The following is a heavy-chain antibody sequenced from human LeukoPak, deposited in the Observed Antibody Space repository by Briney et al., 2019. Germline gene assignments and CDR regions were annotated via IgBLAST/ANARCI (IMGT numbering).Heavy chain of an antibody. D-gene: IGHD1-26*01. CDR3: ARDGANKWELRVGFDY. J-gene: IGHJ4*02. CDR2: INPSGGST. V-gene: IGHV1-46*01. CDR1: GYTFTSYY. Sequence: GASVTVSCKASGYTFTSYYMHWVRQAPGQGPEWMGIINPSGGSTSYAQKFQGRVTMTRDTSTSTVYMELSSLRSEDTAVYYCARDGANKWELRVGFDYWGQGTLVTVSS.